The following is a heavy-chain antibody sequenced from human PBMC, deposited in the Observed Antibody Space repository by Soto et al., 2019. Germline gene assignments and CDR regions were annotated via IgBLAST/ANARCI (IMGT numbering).Heavy chain of an antibody. V-gene: IGHV4-34*01. CDR1: GGSFSGYY. CDR2: INHSGST. CDR3: ARGYYDFWSGYYTFDF. D-gene: IGHD3-3*01. Sequence: PSETLSLTCAVYGGSFSGYYWSWIRQPPGRGLEWIGEINHSGSTNYNPSLKSRVTISVDTSKNQFSLKLSSVTAADTAVYYCARGYYDFWSGYYTFDFWGQGTLVTVSS. J-gene: IGHJ4*02.